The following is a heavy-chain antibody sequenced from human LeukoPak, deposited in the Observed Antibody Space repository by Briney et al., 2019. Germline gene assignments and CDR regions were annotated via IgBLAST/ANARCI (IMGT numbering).Heavy chain of an antibody. CDR1: GGSISSYY. V-gene: IGHV4-59*08. CDR2: IYYSGST. Sequence: SETLSLTRTVSGGSISSYYWSWIRQPPGKGLEWIGYIYYSGSTNYNPSLKSRVTISVDTSKNQFSLKLSSVTAADTAVYYCARHNRDGYALDYWGQGTLVTVSS. J-gene: IGHJ4*02. D-gene: IGHD5-24*01. CDR3: ARHNRDGYALDY.